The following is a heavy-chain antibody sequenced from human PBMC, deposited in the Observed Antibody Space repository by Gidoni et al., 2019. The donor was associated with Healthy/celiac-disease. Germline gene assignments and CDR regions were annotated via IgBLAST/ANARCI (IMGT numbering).Heavy chain of an antibody. CDR1: GGSISSYY. Sequence: QVQLQESGPGLVKPSETLSLTCTVSGGSISSYYWSWIRQPPGKGLEWIGYIYYSGSTNYNPSLKSRVTISVDTSKNQFSLKLSSVTAADTAVYYCASARRSSGWYRSMYDYYYGMDVWGQGTTVTVSS. CDR2: IYYSGST. V-gene: IGHV4-59*08. CDR3: ASARRSSGWYRSMYDYYYGMDV. D-gene: IGHD6-19*01. J-gene: IGHJ6*02.